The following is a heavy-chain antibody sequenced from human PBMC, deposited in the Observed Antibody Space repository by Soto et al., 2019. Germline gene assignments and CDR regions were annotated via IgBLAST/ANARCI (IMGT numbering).Heavy chain of an antibody. CDR2: FDPEDGET. Sequence: GASVKVSCTVSGYTITELSMQWVRQAPGQGLEWMGGFDPEDGETIYAQKFQGRVTMTEDTSTDTAYMELSSLRSEDTAVYYCARGGYCLYVGGDYYYYNYMDCLGKGNTVTVSS. V-gene: IGHV1-24*01. D-gene: IGHD2-8*02. CDR3: ARGGYCLYVGGDYYYYNYMDC. CDR1: GYTITELS. J-gene: IGHJ6*03.